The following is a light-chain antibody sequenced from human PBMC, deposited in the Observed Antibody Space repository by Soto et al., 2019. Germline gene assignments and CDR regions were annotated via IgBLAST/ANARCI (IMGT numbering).Light chain of an antibody. Sequence: DIQMTQSPSTLSGSVGDRVTITCRSSQTISSWLAWYQKKAGKDPKILIYKASTLKSGVPSRFSCSASGTEFNLTIRRLQTDDCATYEGQHCNSYSEAVGQVTKVDIK. J-gene: IGKJ1*01. V-gene: IGKV1-5*03. CDR2: KAS. CDR3: QHCNSYSEA. CDR1: QTISSW.